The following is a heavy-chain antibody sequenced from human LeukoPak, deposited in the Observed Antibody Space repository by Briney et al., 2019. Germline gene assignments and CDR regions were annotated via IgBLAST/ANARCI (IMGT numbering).Heavy chain of an antibody. CDR1: GFTFSSYG. CDR3: AKAELLWFGELSFDY. CDR2: ISYDGSNK. D-gene: IGHD3-10*01. V-gene: IGHV3-30*18. Sequence: PGGSLRLSCAASGFTFSSYGMHWVRQAPGKGLEWVAVISYDGSNKYYADSVKGRFTISRDNSKNTLYMQMNSLRAEDTAVYYCAKAELLWFGELSFDYWGQGTLVTVSS. J-gene: IGHJ4*02.